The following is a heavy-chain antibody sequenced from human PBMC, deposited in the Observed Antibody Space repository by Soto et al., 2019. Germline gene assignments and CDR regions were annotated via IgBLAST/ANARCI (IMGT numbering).Heavy chain of an antibody. V-gene: IGHV1-69*13. D-gene: IGHD5-12*01. CDR2: IIPIFGTA. CDR3: ARDRGGYGLWYGY. CDR1: GGTFSSYA. Sequence: SVKVSCKASGGTFSSYAISWVRQAPGQGLEWMGGIIPIFGTANYAQKFQGRVTITADESTSTAYMELSSLRSEDTAVYYCARDRGGYGLWYGYWGQGTLVTVSS. J-gene: IGHJ4*02.